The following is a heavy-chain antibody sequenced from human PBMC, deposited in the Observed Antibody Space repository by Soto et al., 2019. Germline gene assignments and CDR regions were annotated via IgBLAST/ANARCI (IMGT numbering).Heavy chain of an antibody. CDR2: IYPGDSDT. Sequence: GESLKISCKGSGYTFASYWIAWVRQMPGKGLEWMGSIYPGDSDTKYSPSFQGQVTISADKSITTAYLQWSSLKASDTAMYYCAKSHSSGDLGWFDPWGQGTLVTVSS. V-gene: IGHV5-51*01. CDR3: AKSHSSGDLGWFDP. J-gene: IGHJ5*02. D-gene: IGHD2-21*02. CDR1: GYTFASYW.